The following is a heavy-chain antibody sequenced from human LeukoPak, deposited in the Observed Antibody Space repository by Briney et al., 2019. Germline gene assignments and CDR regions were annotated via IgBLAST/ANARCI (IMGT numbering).Heavy chain of an antibody. CDR3: AKGGLATDGMAG. J-gene: IGHJ6*01. D-gene: IGHD1-26*01. CDR2: ISYDGSNK. V-gene: IGHV3-30*18. CDR1: GFTFSSYG. Sequence: GGSLRLSCAASGFTFSSYGMHWVRQAPGKGLEWVAVISYDGSNKYYADSVKGRFTISRDNSKNTLYLQMNSLRAEDTAVYYCAKGGLATDGMAGGGQGCSLTVSS.